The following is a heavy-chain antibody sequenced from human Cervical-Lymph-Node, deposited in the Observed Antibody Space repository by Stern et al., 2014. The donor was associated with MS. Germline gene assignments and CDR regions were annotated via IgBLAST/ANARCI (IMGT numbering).Heavy chain of an antibody. J-gene: IGHJ4*02. D-gene: IGHD6-19*01. CDR3: AKEGAIAVAGTGFDY. Sequence: EVQLEESGGGLVQPGGSLRLSCAVSGFSFSSYAMSWVRQAPGKGLESDSAISGSGGGTYYADPAKGRLANPRDNSKNTLYLQMNSLRADDTAVYYCAKEGAIAVAGTGFDYWGQGTLVTVSS. V-gene: IGHV3-23*04. CDR2: ISGSGGGT. CDR1: GFSFSSYA.